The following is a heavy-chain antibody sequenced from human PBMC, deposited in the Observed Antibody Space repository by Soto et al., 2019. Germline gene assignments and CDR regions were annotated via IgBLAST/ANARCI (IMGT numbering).Heavy chain of an antibody. D-gene: IGHD3-10*01. V-gene: IGHV4-34*01. CDR3: ARGKAWFGEGYYYYGMDG. CDR2: INHSGST. CDR1: GGSFSGYY. Sequence: QVQLQQWGAGLLKPSETLSLTCAVYGGSFSGYYWSWIRQPPGKGLEWIGEINHSGSTNYNPSLKSRVTISVDTSKNQFSLKLSSVTAADTAVYYCARGKAWFGEGYYYYGMDGWGQGTTVTVSS. J-gene: IGHJ6*02.